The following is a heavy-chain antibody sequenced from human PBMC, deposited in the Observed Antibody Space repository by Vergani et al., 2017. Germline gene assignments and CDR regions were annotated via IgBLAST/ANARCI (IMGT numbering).Heavy chain of an antibody. CDR2: ISSNGGST. V-gene: IGHV3-64D*06. J-gene: IGHJ4*02. CDR3: VKAKKDILTGYYRRYFDY. CDR1: GFTFSSYA. D-gene: IGHD3-9*01. Sequence: VQLVESGGGVVQPGRSLRLSCAASGFTFSSYAMHWVRQAPGKGLEYVSAISSNGGSTYYADSVKGTFTIYRDNSKDTLYLKMSSLRAEDTAVYYCVKAKKDILTGYYRRYFDYWGQGTLVTVSS.